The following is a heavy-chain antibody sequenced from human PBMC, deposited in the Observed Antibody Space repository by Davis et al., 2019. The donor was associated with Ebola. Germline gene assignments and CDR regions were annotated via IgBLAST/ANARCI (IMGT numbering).Heavy chain of an antibody. CDR2: ISSSSSTI. D-gene: IGHD1-26*01. CDR1: GFTFSSYS. CDR3: ARSHRATNWRILVY. J-gene: IGHJ4*02. Sequence: GESLKISCAASGFTFSSYSMNWLRQAPGKGLEWVSYISSSSSTIYYADSVKGRFTISRDNAKSSLYLQMNSLRDEDTAVYYCARSHRATNWRILVYWGQGTLVTVSS. V-gene: IGHV3-48*02.